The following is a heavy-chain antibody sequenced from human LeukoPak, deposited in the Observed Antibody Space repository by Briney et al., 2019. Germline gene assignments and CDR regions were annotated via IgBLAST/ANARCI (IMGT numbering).Heavy chain of an antibody. D-gene: IGHD3-10*01. CDR1: GYTFTGYY. CDR2: INPNSGGT. V-gene: IGHV1-2*02. J-gene: IGHJ5*02. Sequence: GASVKVSCKASGYTFTGYYMHWVRQAPGQGLEWMGWINPNSGGTNYAQKLQGRVTMTTDTSTSTAYMELRSLRSDDTAVYYCARAGYYYGSGSQNWFDPWGQGTLVTVSS. CDR3: ARAGYYYGSGSQNWFDP.